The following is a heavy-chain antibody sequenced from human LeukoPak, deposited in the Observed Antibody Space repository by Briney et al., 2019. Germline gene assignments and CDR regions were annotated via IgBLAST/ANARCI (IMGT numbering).Heavy chain of an antibody. CDR1: GGSISSSSYY. V-gene: IGHV4-39*07. J-gene: IGHJ2*01. Sequence: PSETLSLTCTVSGGSISSSSYYWGWIRQPPGKGLEWIGSIYYSGSTYYNPSLKSRVTISVDTSKNQFSLKLSSVTAADTAVYYCARVEADYYDSSGYYYWYFDLWGRGTLVTVSS. CDR2: IYYSGST. D-gene: IGHD3-22*01. CDR3: ARVEADYYDSSGYYYWYFDL.